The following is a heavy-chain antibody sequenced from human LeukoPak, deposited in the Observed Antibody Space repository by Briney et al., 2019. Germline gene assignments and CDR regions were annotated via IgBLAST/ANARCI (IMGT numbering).Heavy chain of an antibody. CDR2: INPSGGST. D-gene: IGHD4-23*01. CDR1: RYTFTSYY. CDR3: AREGRKDGGENDSSLDY. V-gene: IGHV1-46*01. J-gene: IGHJ4*02. Sequence: GASVKVSCKASRYTFTSYYMQWVRQAPGQGLEWMGIINPSGGSTSYAQKFQGRVTMIRDTSTSTVYMDLSSLRSEDTAVYYCAREGRKDGGENDSSLDYWGQGTLVTVSS.